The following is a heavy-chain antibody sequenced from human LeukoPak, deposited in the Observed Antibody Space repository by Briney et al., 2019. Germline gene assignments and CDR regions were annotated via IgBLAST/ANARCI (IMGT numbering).Heavy chain of an antibody. CDR1: GFTFSSYA. CDR2: ISGSGGST. V-gene: IGHV3-23*01. Sequence: GGSLRLSCAASGFTFSSYAMSWVRQAPGKGLEWVSAISGSGGSTYYADSVKGRFTISRDNSKNTLYLQMNSLRAEDTAVYYCAKDRMDIVVVPAALFSRGFDPWGQGTLVTVSS. CDR3: AKDRMDIVVVPAALFSRGFDP. D-gene: IGHD2-2*03. J-gene: IGHJ5*02.